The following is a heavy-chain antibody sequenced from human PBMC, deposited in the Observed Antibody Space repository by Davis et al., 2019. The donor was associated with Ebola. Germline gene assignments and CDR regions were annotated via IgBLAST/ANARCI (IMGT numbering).Heavy chain of an antibody. CDR3: ARGVTGGLRYFDWLLSWFDP. CDR1: GFTFSSYA. CDR2: ISYDGSNK. D-gene: IGHD3-9*01. J-gene: IGHJ5*02. Sequence: GESLKISCAASGFTFSSYAMHWVRQAPGKGLEWVAVISYDGSNKYYADSVKGRFTISRDNSKNTLYLQMNSLRAEDTAVYYCARGVTGGLRYFDWLLSWFDPWGQGTLVTVSS. V-gene: IGHV3-30-3*01.